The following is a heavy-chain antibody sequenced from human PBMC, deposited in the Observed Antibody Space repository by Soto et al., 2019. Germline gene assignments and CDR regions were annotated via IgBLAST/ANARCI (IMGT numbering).Heavy chain of an antibody. CDR1: GFTFSSYR. CDR3: ARDEVAAALGRFDL. CDR2: ISSSSSYI. D-gene: IGHD6-13*01. V-gene: IGHV3-21*01. J-gene: IGHJ2*01. Sequence: EVQLVESGGGLVKPGGSLRLSCAASGFTFSSYRMNWVRQAPGKGLEWVSSISSSSSYIYYADSVKGRFTISRDNAKNSLYLQMNSLRAEDTAVYYCARDEVAAALGRFDLWGRGTLVTVSS.